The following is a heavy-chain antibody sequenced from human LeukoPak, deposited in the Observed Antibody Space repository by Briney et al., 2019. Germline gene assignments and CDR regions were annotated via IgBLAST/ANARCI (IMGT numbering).Heavy chain of an antibody. J-gene: IGHJ4*02. CDR1: GFTFSDSY. Sequence: GGSLRLSCAASGFTFSDSYMSWIRQAPGKGLEYVSYISSSGSTIYYADSVKGRFTLSRDNAKNSLSLEMNSLRAEDTAVYYCARGKYSFDYWGQGTLVTVSS. CDR3: ARGKYSFDY. V-gene: IGHV3-11*01. CDR2: ISSSGSTI.